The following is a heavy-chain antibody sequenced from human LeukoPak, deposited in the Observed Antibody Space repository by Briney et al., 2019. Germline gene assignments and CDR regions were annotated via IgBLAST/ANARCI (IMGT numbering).Heavy chain of an antibody. CDR2: IYYSGST. CDR1: GGSISSYY. Sequence: PSETLSLTCTVSGGSISSYYWSWIRQPPGKGLEWIGYIYYSGSTNYNPSLKSRVTISVDTSKNQFSLKLSSVTAADTAVYYCAKEGVDSSSWYWAYYFDYWGQGTLVTVSS. J-gene: IGHJ4*02. D-gene: IGHD6-13*01. CDR3: AKEGVDSSSWYWAYYFDY. V-gene: IGHV4-59*01.